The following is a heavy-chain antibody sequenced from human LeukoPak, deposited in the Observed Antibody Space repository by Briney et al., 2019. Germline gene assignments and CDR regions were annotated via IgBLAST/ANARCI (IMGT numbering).Heavy chain of an antibody. CDR3: ATVLYGPDY. J-gene: IGHJ4*02. Sequence: GGSLRLSCAASGSTFSHYWMHWVRQAPGKGLVWVSRINPDGSKTDYADSVAGRFTISRDNSKNTLYLQMNSLRADDTAVYYCATVLYGPDYWGQGTLVTVSS. CDR2: INPDGSKT. V-gene: IGHV3-74*01. D-gene: IGHD2/OR15-2a*01. CDR1: GSTFSHYW.